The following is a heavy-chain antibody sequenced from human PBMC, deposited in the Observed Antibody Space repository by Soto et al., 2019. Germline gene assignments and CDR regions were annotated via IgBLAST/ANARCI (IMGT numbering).Heavy chain of an antibody. J-gene: IGHJ6*02. CDR1: GYTFTSYV. CDR2: ISAYNGNT. V-gene: IGHV1-18*01. CDR3: ARVVATVAGPYGMDV. Sequence: QGQLVQSGAEVKKPGASVKVSCRASGYTFTSYVISWVRQAPGQGLEWMGWISAYNGNTNFAQKLQGRVTMTTDTSTSTAYMELRSLRSDDTAVYYCARVVATVAGPYGMDVWGQGTTVTVSS. D-gene: IGHD6-19*01.